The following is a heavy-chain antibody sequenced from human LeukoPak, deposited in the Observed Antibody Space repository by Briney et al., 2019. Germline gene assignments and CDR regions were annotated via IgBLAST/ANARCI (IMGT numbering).Heavy chain of an antibody. CDR2: IYNGGNT. V-gene: IGHV4-59*01. D-gene: IGHD4-11*01. CDR1: GGSISSFC. J-gene: IGHJ4*02. Sequence: SETLSLTCTVSGGSISSFCWSWIRQPPGKGLEWIGNIYNGGNTNYNTSLKSRVTISADTSKNQFSLRLRSVTAADTAVYYCARDSWLGSNRAFDYWGQGTLVTVSS. CDR3: ARDSWLGSNRAFDY.